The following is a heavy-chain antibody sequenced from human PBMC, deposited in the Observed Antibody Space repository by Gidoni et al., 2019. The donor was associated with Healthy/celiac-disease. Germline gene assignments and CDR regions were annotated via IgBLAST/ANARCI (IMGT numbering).Heavy chain of an antibody. Sequence: QVQLVESGGGVVQPGRSLRLSCAASGFTFSSYAMHWARQAPGKGLEWVAVISYDGSNKYYADSVKGRFTISRDNSKNTLYLQMNSLRAEDTAVYYCARDMGYDSSALGHWGQGTLVTVSS. CDR3: ARDMGYDSSALGH. CDR2: ISYDGSNK. D-gene: IGHD3-22*01. CDR1: GFTFSSYA. V-gene: IGHV3-30-3*01. J-gene: IGHJ4*02.